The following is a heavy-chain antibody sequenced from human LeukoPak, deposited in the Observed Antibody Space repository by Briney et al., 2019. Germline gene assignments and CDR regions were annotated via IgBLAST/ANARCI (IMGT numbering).Heavy chain of an antibody. Sequence: GGSLRLSCAASGFTVSSNYMSWVRQAPGKGREWVSVIYSGGSTYYADSVKGRFTISRDNSKNTLYLQMNSLRAEDTAVYYCARGYDSSGYYGWGSFDYWGQGTLVTVSS. J-gene: IGHJ4*02. D-gene: IGHD3-22*01. V-gene: IGHV3-66*01. CDR1: GFTVSSNY. CDR2: IYSGGST. CDR3: ARGYDSSGYYGWGSFDY.